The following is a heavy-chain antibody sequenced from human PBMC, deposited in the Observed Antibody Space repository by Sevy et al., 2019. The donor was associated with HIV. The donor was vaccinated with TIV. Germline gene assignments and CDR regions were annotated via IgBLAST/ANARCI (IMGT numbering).Heavy chain of an antibody. CDR1: DVSISSYS. J-gene: IGHJ4*02. CDR3: ARQRYYGSGRSAFYFDY. D-gene: IGHD3-10*01. Sequence: SDTLSLTCTVSDVSISSYSWSWIRQPPGKGLEWVGSIYYSGSTNYNPSLKSRVTISVDTSKNQFSLKVRSVTAADTAVYYCARQRYYGSGRSAFYFDYWGQGTLVTVSS. CDR2: IYYSGST. V-gene: IGHV4-59*08.